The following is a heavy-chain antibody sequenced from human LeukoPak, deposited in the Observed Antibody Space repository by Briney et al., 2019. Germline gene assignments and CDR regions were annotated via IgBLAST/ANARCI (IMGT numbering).Heavy chain of an antibody. D-gene: IGHD6-19*01. CDR1: GGTFSSYA. J-gene: IGHJ6*02. CDR2: IIPILGIA. CDR3: AGPVPGYSSGWYNYYYGMDV. V-gene: IGHV1-69*04. Sequence: SVKVSCKASGGTFSSYAISWVRQAPGQGLEWMGMIIPILGIANYAQKFQGRVTITADKSTSTAYMELSSLRSEDAAVYYCAGPVPGYSSGWYNYYYGMDVWGQGTTVTVSS.